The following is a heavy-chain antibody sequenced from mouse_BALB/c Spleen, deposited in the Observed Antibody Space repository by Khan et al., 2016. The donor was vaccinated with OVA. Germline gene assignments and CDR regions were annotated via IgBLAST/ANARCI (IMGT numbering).Heavy chain of an antibody. CDR2: INSDGTYT. J-gene: IGHJ3*01. Sequence: EVKLVESGGDLVKPGGSLKLSCAATGFTFSNYGTSWVRQIPHKRLVWVATINSDGTYTYYPDSVKGRFSISRNKAKNTLYLELSSLNSEDTAMYCLASHLTGSFAYWGQGTLVTVSA. CDR1: GFTFSNYG. CDR3: ASHLTGSFAY. V-gene: IGHV5-6*01. D-gene: IGHD4-1*01.